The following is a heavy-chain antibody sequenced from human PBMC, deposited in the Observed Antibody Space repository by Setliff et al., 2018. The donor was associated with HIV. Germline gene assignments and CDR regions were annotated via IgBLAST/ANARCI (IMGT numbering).Heavy chain of an antibody. CDR2: IETDGTST. CDR1: GFTFSSYW. D-gene: IGHD1-1*01. J-gene: IGHJ4*02. V-gene: IGHV3-74*01. Sequence: GGSLRLSCSASGFTFSSYWMHWVRQAPGKGLVWVSRIETDGTSTTYADSVKGRFTISRDNFRNTLSLQMNSLTAEDSAIYYCAKVDDGQCNTFNCRDFDYWGRGTLVTVSS. CDR3: AKVDDGQCNTFNCRDFDY.